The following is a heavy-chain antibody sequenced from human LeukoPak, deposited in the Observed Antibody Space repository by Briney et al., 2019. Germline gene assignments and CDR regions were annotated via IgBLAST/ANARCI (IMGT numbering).Heavy chain of an antibody. CDR3: ARDPTDSSGYPPYYFDY. CDR2: IYYSGST. CDR1: GGSISSGDHY. V-gene: IGHV4-30-4*01. J-gene: IGHJ4*02. D-gene: IGHD3-22*01. Sequence: PSETLSLTCTVSGGSISSGDHYWSWIRQPPGKGLEWIGYIYYSGSTYYNPSLKSRVTISVDTSKNQFSLKLSSVTAADTAVYYCARDPTDSSGYPPYYFDYWGQGTLVTVSS.